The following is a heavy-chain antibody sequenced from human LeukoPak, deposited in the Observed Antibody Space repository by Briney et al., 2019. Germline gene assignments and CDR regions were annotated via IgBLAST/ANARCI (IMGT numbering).Heavy chain of an antibody. CDR1: GFTFSDYY. V-gene: IGHV3-11*04. CDR3: ARVSLGVVVAANY. J-gene: IGHJ4*02. Sequence: GGSLRLSCAASGFTFSDYYMSWIRQAPGMGLEWVSYISSSGSTIYYADSVKGRFTISRDNAKNSLYLQMNSLRAEDTAVYYCARVSLGVVVAANYWGQGTLVTVSS. CDR2: ISSSGSTI. D-gene: IGHD2-15*01.